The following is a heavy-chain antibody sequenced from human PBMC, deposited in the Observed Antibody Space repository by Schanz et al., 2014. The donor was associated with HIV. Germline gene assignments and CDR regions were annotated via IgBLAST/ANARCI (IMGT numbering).Heavy chain of an antibody. J-gene: IGHJ4*02. Sequence: QVQLVQSGAELKKPGASVKVSCKASGYAFTSYYIHWVRQAPGQGLVWMGWINPTSGGTNLAQKFEGRVTMTIEGSITTASMELSRLNSDDTAMYFCTRLHYYYDRSGFSFDCWGQGTLVTVSS. CDR2: INPTSGGT. D-gene: IGHD3-22*01. V-gene: IGHV1-2*02. CDR3: TRLHYYYDRSGFSFDC. CDR1: GYAFTSYY.